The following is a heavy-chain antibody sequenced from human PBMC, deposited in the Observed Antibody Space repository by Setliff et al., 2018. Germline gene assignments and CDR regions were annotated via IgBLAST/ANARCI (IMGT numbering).Heavy chain of an antibody. D-gene: IGHD3-16*01. Sequence: GASVKVSCKASGGMSGTYSISWVRQAPGQGLEWMGRIIPLFGTANYAQKFQGRVTITADESTSTAYMEVSSLRSEDTAVYYCARELRSPYWHLDSWGQGTQVTVSS. CDR2: IIPLFGTA. V-gene: IGHV1-69*13. CDR3: ARELRSPYWHLDS. J-gene: IGHJ5*01. CDR1: GGMSGTYS.